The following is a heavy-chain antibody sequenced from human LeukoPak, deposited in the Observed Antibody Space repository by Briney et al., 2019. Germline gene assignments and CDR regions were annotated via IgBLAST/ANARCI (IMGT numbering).Heavy chain of an antibody. V-gene: IGHV3-9*01. Sequence: PGRSLRLSCAASGFTFDDYAMHWVRQAPGKGLEWVSGISWNSGSIGYADSVKGRFTISRGNAKNSLYLQMNSLRAEDTALYYCAKDGYYGSGKRPWFDPWGQGTLVTVSS. CDR2: ISWNSGSI. CDR3: AKDGYYGSGKRPWFDP. D-gene: IGHD3-10*01. CDR1: GFTFDDYA. J-gene: IGHJ5*02.